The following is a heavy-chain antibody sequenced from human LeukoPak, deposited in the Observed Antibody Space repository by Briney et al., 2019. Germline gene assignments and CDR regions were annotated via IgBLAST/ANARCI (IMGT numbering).Heavy chain of an antibody. CDR3: ARDYCSGTSCLFDC. CDR2: INPNSGDT. D-gene: IGHD2-2*01. J-gene: IGHJ4*02. CDR1: GYTFTGYH. V-gene: IGHV1-2*06. Sequence: GASVKVSCRASGYTFTGYHIHWVRQAPGQGLEWMGRINPNSGDTNYAQNFQGRVTMTRDTSINTAYMELSRLRSDDTAVYYCARDYCSGTSCLFDCWGQGTLVTVSS.